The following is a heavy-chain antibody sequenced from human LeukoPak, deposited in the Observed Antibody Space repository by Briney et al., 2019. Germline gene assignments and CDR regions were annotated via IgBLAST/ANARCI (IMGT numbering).Heavy chain of an antibody. V-gene: IGHV1-2*02. CDR2: INPNNGGT. CDR1: GYTFIGYF. D-gene: IGHD6-19*01. Sequence: ASVKVSCKASGYTFIGYFIHWVRQAPGQGLEWMGWINPNNGGTNYAQKIQGRVTVTRNTSISTAYMELSRLRSDDTAVYYCAREIRKGQWPVFALNYWGQGTLVTVSS. CDR3: AREIRKGQWPVFALNY. J-gene: IGHJ4*02.